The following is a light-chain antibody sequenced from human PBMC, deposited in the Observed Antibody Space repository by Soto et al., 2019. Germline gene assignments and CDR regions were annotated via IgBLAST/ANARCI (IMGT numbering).Light chain of an antibody. CDR2: GAS. J-gene: IGKJ4*01. CDR1: QRVSSH. V-gene: IGKV3-11*01. Sequence: EVVLTQFPATLSLSPGESATLSCRANQRVSSHLAWYQHKPSRPPRPLIFGASDRATGIPARFSGSGSGTDFTLTISSLEADDFAVYYCQQRSTWPISFGGGTKVEI. CDR3: QQRSTWPIS.